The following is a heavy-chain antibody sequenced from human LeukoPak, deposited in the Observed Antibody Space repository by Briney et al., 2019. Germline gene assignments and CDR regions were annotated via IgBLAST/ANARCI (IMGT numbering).Heavy chain of an antibody. CDR1: GFTVSSNY. J-gene: IGHJ4*02. Sequence: PGGSLRLSCAASGFTVSSNYVSWVRQAPGKGLEWVSVIYSGGSTYYADSVKGRFTISRDNSKNTLYLQMNSLRAEDTAVYYCARDFRDGYTFSSDYWGQGTLVTVSS. CDR3: ARDFRDGYTFSSDY. D-gene: IGHD5-24*01. V-gene: IGHV3-53*01. CDR2: IYSGGST.